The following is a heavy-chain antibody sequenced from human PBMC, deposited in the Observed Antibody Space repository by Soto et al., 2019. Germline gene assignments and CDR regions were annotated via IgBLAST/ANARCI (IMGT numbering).Heavy chain of an antibody. Sequence: QVQLVQSGAEEKKPGASVKVSCKASGYTFTSYAMHWVRQAPGQRLEWMGCINAGNGNTEYSQKFQGRVTITRDTSAGTAYMELSSLRSEDTAVYYCASFSKVYYYYGMDVWGQGTTVTVSS. CDR1: GYTFTSYA. CDR2: INAGNGNT. V-gene: IGHV1-3*05. CDR3: ASFSKVYYYYGMDV. J-gene: IGHJ6*02.